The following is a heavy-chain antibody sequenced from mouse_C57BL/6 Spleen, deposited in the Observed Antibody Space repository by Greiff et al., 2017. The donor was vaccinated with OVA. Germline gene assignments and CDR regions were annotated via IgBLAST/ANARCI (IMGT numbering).Heavy chain of an antibody. Sequence: QVQLQQPGAELVKPGASVKLSCKASGYTFTSYWMQWVKQRPGQGLEWIGEIDPSDSYTNYNQKFKGKATLTVDTSSSTAYMQLSSLTSEDSAVYYCARLYDNYREDAMDYWGQGTSVTVSS. J-gene: IGHJ4*01. CDR1: GYTFTSYW. D-gene: IGHD2-1*01. V-gene: IGHV1-50*01. CDR3: ARLYDNYREDAMDY. CDR2: IDPSDSYT.